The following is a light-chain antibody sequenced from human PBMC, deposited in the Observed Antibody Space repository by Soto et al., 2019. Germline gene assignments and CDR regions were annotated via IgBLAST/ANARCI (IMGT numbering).Light chain of an antibody. CDR2: GAS. J-gene: IGKJ1*01. V-gene: IGKV3-20*01. Sequence: TQSPSSLSASVGDRVTITCRASQSISGTLAWYQQKPGQAPRLLIYGASRRATGIPDRFSGSGSGTDFTLTISRLEPEDFAVYYCQQYGSSPWTFGQGTKVDIK. CDR1: QSISGT. CDR3: QQYGSSPWT.